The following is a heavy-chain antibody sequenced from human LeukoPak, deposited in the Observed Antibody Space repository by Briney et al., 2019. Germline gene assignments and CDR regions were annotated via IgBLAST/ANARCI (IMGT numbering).Heavy chain of an antibody. J-gene: IGHJ4*02. Sequence: ASVKVSCKASGYTFTSYGISWVRQAPGQGLEWMGWISAYNGNTNYAQKLQGRVTMTTDTSTSTAYMELRSLRSDDTAVYYCARDRVLLWFGELSSYYFDYWGQETLVTVSS. CDR2: ISAYNGNT. V-gene: IGHV1-18*01. D-gene: IGHD3-10*01. CDR1: GYTFTSYG. CDR3: ARDRVLLWFGELSSYYFDY.